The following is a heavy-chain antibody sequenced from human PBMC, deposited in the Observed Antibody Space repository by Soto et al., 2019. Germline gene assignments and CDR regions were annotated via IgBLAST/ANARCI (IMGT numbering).Heavy chain of an antibody. CDR2: IYYSGST. CDR3: ARDAYSGYDKGYFDY. D-gene: IGHD5-12*01. J-gene: IGHJ4*02. CDR1: GGSISTYY. V-gene: IGHV4-59*01. Sequence: PSETLSLTCTVSGGSISTYYWSWIRQPPGKGLEWIGYIYYSGSTNYNPSLKNRVTISVDTSENQFSLKLSSVTAADTAVYYCARDAYSGYDKGYFDYWGQGTPVTVSS.